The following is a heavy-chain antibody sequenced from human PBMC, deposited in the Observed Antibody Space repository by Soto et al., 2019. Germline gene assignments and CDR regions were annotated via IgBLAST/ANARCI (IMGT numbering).Heavy chain of an antibody. V-gene: IGHV3-30-3*01. Sequence: GGSLRLSCAASGFTFSSYAMHWVRQAPGKGLEWVAVISYDGSNKYYADSVKGRFTISRDNSKNTLYLQMNSLRAEDTAVYYCARDSKSYIQTYYYGSGSYNGAFDIWGQGTMVTVSS. CDR2: ISYDGSNK. D-gene: IGHD3-10*01. CDR1: GFTFSSYA. J-gene: IGHJ3*02. CDR3: ARDSKSYIQTYYYGSGSYNGAFDI.